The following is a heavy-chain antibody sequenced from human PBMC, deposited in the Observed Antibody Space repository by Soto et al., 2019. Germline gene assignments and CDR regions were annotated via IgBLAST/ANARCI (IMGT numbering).Heavy chain of an antibody. CDR2: FIPIFPTP. J-gene: IGHJ6*02. V-gene: IGHV1-69*12. Sequence: QVQLEQSGAEVKKPGSSVKVSCKASGGTFSTSAISWVRQAPGQGLEWMGGFIPIFPTPDYAHKFQGRLTITADESTSTAYLELSGLKSDDTAVYYCARDTDRLQLVGNYYYIWDVWGQGTKVTVSS. CDR1: GGTFSTSA. CDR3: ARDTDRLQLVGNYYYIWDV. D-gene: IGHD5-12*01.